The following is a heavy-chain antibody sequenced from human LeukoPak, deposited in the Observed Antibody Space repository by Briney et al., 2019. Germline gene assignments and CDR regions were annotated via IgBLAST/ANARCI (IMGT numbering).Heavy chain of an antibody. D-gene: IGHD3-22*01. Sequence: PSETLSLTCAVYGGSFSGYYWSWIRQPPGKGLEWIGEINHSGSTNYNPSLKSRVTISVDTSKNQFSLKLSSVTAADTAAYYCARGKGGRSDSSGYYPNWGQGTLVTVSS. CDR3: ARGKGGRSDSSGYYPN. J-gene: IGHJ4*02. V-gene: IGHV4-34*01. CDR1: GGSFSGYY. CDR2: INHSGST.